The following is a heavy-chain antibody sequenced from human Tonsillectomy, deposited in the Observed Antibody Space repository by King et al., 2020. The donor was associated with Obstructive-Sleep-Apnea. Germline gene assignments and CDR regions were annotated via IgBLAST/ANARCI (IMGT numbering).Heavy chain of an antibody. CDR1: GYTFTSYW. Sequence: QLVQSGAEVKNPGESLRISCRVSGYTFTSYWISWVRQMPGKGLEWMGRIDPTDSYTNYSPSFQGHVTISSDKSISTVYLQWSSLKASDTAMYYCARHPPYTAIVDFDYWGQGTLVTVSS. CDR2: IDPTDSYT. V-gene: IGHV5-10-1*03. D-gene: IGHD5-18*01. J-gene: IGHJ4*02. CDR3: ARHPPYTAIVDFDY.